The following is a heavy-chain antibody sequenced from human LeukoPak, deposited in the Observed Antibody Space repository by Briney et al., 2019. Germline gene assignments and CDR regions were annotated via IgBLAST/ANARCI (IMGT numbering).Heavy chain of an antibody. D-gene: IGHD3-22*01. CDR2: ISPYNGDT. CDR1: SYTFNTYG. CDR3: ARGPHERSGYPDD. Sequence: ASVKVSCKPYSYTFNTYGITWVRQAPGQGLEWMGLISPYNGDTNYAQKFQGRVTLTTDTSTSTAYMELRSLRSDDTAVYYCARGPHERSGYPDDWGQGTLVTVSS. J-gene: IGHJ4*02. V-gene: IGHV1-18*01.